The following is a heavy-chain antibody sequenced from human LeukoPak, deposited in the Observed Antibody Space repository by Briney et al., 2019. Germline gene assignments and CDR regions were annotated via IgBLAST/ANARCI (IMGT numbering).Heavy chain of an antibody. V-gene: IGHV4-59*11. CDR2: ISYIGST. CDR1: GDSFSSHY. J-gene: IGHJ3*02. D-gene: IGHD4-17*01. CDR3: ARDLVTVTKGFDI. Sequence: SETLSLTCAVSGDSFSSHYWTWIRQPPGKGLEWVGYISYIGSTNYNPSLKSRVTISIDTSKNQFSLKLSSVTAADTAVYYCARDLVTVTKGFDIWGQGTMVSVSS.